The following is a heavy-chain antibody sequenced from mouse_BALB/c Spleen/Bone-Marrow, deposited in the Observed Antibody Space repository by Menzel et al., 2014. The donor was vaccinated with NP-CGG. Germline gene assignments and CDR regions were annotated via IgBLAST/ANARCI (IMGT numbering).Heavy chain of an antibody. J-gene: IGHJ4*01. CDR3: ARWEYYAMDY. Sequence: EVQLVESGAELVKPGAAVKLSCTGSGFNIKDTYMHWVKQRPEQGLEWIGRIDPANCNSKYDPKFQGKATITADTSSNTVYLQLSSLTSEDTAVYYCARWEYYAMDYWGQGTSVTVSS. D-gene: IGHD4-1*01. CDR1: GFNIKDTY. CDR2: IDPANCNS. V-gene: IGHV14-3*02.